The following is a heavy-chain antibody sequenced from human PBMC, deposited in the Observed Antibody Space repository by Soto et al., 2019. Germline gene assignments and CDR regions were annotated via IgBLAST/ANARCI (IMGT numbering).Heavy chain of an antibody. Sequence: QVQLQQSGPGLLKPSQILSLTCTVSGDSIGGVGYWSWIRQFPGRGLEWIGCISSSGSTYYNPSLHKLTGLQLNTSQSQSSPKLLSVTAADTAIYYCARSGVTGIVIPSHWFDPWGQGTLVTVSS. CDR2: ISSSGST. J-gene: IGHJ5*02. CDR3: ARSGVTGIVIPSHWFDP. V-gene: IGHV4-31*01. CDR1: GDSIGGVGY. D-gene: IGHD2-21*02.